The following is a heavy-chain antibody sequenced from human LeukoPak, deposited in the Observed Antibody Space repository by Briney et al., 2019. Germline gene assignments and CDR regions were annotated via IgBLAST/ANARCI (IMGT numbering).Heavy chain of an antibody. CDR3: ARDKHCSSTSCGYNWFDP. Sequence: ASVKVSCKASGYTFTGYYMHWVRQAPGQGLEWMGWINPNSGGTNYAQKFQGRVTMTRDTSISTAYMELSRLRSDDTAVYYCARDKHCSSTSCGYNWFDPWGQGTLATVSS. J-gene: IGHJ5*02. CDR2: INPNSGGT. V-gene: IGHV1-2*02. D-gene: IGHD2-2*01. CDR1: GYTFTGYY.